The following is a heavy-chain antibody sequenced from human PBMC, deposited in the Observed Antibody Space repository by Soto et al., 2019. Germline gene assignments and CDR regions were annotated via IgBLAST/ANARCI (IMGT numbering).Heavy chain of an antibody. Sequence: QVQLVESGGGVVQPGRSLRLSCAASGFTFSSYGMHWVRQAPGKGLEWVAVISYDGSNKYYADSVKGRFTISRDNSKNTLYLQMNSLRAEDTAVYYCAGGSGSYQGFDYWGQGTLVTVSS. CDR2: ISYDGSNK. CDR3: AGGSGSYQGFDY. V-gene: IGHV3-30*03. D-gene: IGHD3-10*01. CDR1: GFTFSSYG. J-gene: IGHJ4*02.